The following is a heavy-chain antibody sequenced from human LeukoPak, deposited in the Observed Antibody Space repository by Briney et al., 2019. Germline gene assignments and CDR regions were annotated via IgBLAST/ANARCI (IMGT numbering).Heavy chain of an antibody. Sequence: SETLSLTCAVYGGSFSGYYWSWIRQPPGKGLEWIGSIYYSGSTYYNPSLKSRVTISVDTSKNQFSLKLSSVTAADTAVYYCASVSSSVLLFDYWGQGTLVTVSS. D-gene: IGHD6-6*01. CDR3: ASVSSSVLLFDY. J-gene: IGHJ4*02. V-gene: IGHV4-34*01. CDR1: GGSFSGYY. CDR2: IYYSGST.